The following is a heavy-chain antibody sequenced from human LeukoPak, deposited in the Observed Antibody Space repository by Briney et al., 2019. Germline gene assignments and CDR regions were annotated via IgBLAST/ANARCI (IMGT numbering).Heavy chain of an antibody. D-gene: IGHD5-24*01. CDR2: IYYSGST. CDR3: ARELPQDGYDY. CDR1: GGSISSYY. Sequence: SETMSLTCTVSGGSISSYYWSWIRQPPGKGLEWIGYIYYSGSTNYNPSLKSRVTISVDTSKNQFSLKLSSVTAADTAVYYCARELPQDGYDYWGQGTLVTVS. V-gene: IGHV4-59*01. J-gene: IGHJ4*02.